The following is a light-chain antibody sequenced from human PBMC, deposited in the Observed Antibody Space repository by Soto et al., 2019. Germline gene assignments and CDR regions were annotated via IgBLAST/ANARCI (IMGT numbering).Light chain of an antibody. V-gene: IGKV1-33*01. CDR2: DAS. CDR1: QDISNY. CDR3: QQYDNLPPYT. Sequence: DIQMTQSPSSLSASVGDRVTITCQASQDISNYLNWYQQKPGKAPKLLIYDASNLETGVPSRFSGSGSGTDFTFTISSLQTEDIATYYCQQYDNLPPYTFGQWTKLEIK. J-gene: IGKJ2*01.